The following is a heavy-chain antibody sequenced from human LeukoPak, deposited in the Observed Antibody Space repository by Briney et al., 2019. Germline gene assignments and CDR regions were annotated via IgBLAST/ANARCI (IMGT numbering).Heavy chain of an antibody. CDR3: ARVVGAAAGYYYYYGMDV. D-gene: IGHD6-13*01. V-gene: IGHV1-18*01. Sequence: EASVKVSCKASGYTFTSYGISWVRQAPGQGLEWMVWISAYNGNTNYAQKLQGRVTMTTDTSTSTAYMELRSLRSDDTAVYYCARVVGAAAGYYYYYGMDVWGQGTTVTVSS. CDR2: ISAYNGNT. CDR1: GYTFTSYG. J-gene: IGHJ6*02.